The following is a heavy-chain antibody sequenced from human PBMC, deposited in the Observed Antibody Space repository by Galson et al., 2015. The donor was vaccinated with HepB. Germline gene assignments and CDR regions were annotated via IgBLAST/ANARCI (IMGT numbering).Heavy chain of an antibody. CDR3: ARAPSLLWFGELYESYFDY. CDR1: GFTFSNYA. D-gene: IGHD3-10*01. CDR2: ISYDGTNK. J-gene: IGHJ4*02. Sequence: SLRLSCAAAGFTFSNYAMHWVRQAPGKGLEWVAVISYDGTNKYYADSVKGRFTISRDNSKNTLYLQMNSLRPEDTAVYYCARAPSLLWFGELYESYFDYWGQGTLVTVSS. V-gene: IGHV3-30-3*01.